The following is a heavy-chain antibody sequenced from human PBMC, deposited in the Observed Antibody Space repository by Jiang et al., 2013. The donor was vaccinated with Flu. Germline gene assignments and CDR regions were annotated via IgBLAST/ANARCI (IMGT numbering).Heavy chain of an antibody. CDR2: MNPKSGNT. V-gene: IGHV1-8*01. CDR1: GYTFTNND. D-gene: IGHD3-9*01. J-gene: IGHJ6*03. Sequence: GAEVKKPGASVKVSCKASGYTFTNNDINWVRQATGQGLEWMGWMNPKSGNTGYAQKFQGRVTMTRTTSISTAYLELSNLRSEDTAVYYCARDLHGYFDVDLHYYYYMDVWGRGTTVTVSS. CDR3: ARDLHGYFDVDLHYYYYMDV.